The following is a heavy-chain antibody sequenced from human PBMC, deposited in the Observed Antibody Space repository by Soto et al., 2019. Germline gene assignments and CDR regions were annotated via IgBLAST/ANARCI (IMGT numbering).Heavy chain of an antibody. CDR2: ISSSGLNI. V-gene: IGHV3-21*01. Sequence: GGSLRLSCAASGFTFSTYSMNWVRQAPGKGLEWVSSISSSGLNIYYADPVKGRFTISRDSAKKSLFLQMNSLRAEDTAVYYCARISITGTPPCHAMDVWGQGTTVTVSS. CDR1: GFTFSTYS. CDR3: ARISITGTPPCHAMDV. J-gene: IGHJ6*02. D-gene: IGHD1-20*01.